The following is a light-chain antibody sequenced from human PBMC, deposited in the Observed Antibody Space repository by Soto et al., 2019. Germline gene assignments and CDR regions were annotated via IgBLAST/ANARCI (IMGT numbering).Light chain of an antibody. V-gene: IGKV1-5*03. CDR2: KAS. J-gene: IGKJ2*01. Sequence: DIQMTQSPSTLSASVGDRVTITCRASQSISSWLAWYQQKPGKAPKLLIYKASSLESGVPSRFSGSGSGTEFTLTISSLQPDDFATYYCQQDNSYRPYTFGQGTKLEIK. CDR1: QSISSW. CDR3: QQDNSYRPYT.